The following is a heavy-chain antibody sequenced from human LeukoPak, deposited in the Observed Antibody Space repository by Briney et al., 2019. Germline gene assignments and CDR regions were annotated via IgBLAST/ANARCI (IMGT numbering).Heavy chain of an antibody. Sequence: GGSLRLSCAASGFTFSSYWMTWVRQTPGKGLEGVANINQDGSEKNYVDSVKGRFTISRDNAKNSLYLQMNSLRAEDTAVYYCATRSSHTSSWYVYLFWDYWGQGALVTVSS. D-gene: IGHD6-13*01. V-gene: IGHV3-7*01. CDR3: ATRSSHTSSWYVYLFWDY. CDR1: GFTFSSYW. CDR2: INQDGSEK. J-gene: IGHJ4*02.